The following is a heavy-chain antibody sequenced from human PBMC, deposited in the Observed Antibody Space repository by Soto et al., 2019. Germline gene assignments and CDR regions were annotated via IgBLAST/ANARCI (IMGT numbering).Heavy chain of an antibody. CDR3: AREENCSDGICYSEYSQR. Sequence: QVQLVQSGAEVKKPGASVKVSCKASGYIFTAYSMHWVRQAPGQGLEWMGVVNPSGGSTNYAQKFKGTLTMPRDPSKSTVYMDLSSLTSEDTAVYYCAREENCSDGICYSEYSQRWGQGTLVPVSS. D-gene: IGHD2-15*01. CDR2: VNPSGGST. V-gene: IGHV1-46*01. CDR1: GYIFTAYS. J-gene: IGHJ1*01.